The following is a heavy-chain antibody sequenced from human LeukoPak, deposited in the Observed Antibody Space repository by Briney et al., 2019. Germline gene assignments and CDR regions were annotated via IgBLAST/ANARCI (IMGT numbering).Heavy chain of an antibody. V-gene: IGHV3-23*01. Sequence: GGSLRLSCAASGFTFSSYAMSWVRQAPGKGLEWVSAISGSGGSTYYADSVKGRFTISRDNSKNTLYVEMNSLRAEDTAIYYCAKVWSKTVAGHFDYWGQGTLLTVSS. J-gene: IGHJ4*02. D-gene: IGHD6-13*01. CDR3: AKVWSKTVAGHFDY. CDR1: GFTFSSYA. CDR2: ISGSGGST.